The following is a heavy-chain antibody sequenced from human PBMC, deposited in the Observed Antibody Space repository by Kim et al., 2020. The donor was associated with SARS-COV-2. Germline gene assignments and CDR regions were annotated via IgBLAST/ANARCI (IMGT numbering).Heavy chain of an antibody. CDR1: GFTFSDSA. Sequence: GGSLRLSCAASGFTFSDSAMYWVRQASGKGLEWVGRIRGRANSYATAYAASGRGRFTISRDDSKNTAYLQMNSLKTEDTAKYYCTRVPPYSNSWWDAFDIWGQGTMVTVSS. D-gene: IGHD6-13*01. V-gene: IGHV3-73*01. J-gene: IGHJ3*02. CDR2: IRGRANSYAT. CDR3: TRVPPYSNSWWDAFDI.